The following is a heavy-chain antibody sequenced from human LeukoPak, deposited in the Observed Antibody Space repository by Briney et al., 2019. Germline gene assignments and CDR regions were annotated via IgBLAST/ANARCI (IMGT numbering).Heavy chain of an antibody. J-gene: IGHJ3*02. CDR1: GYTFTGYY. CDR3: GRGLRYFDWLFLGGCSYVGDAFDI. V-gene: IGHV1-2*02. Sequence: ASVKVSCKASGYTFTGYYMHWVRQAPGQGLEWMGWINPNSGGTNYAQKFQGRVTMTRDTSTSTVYMELSSLRSEETDVYYCGRGLRYFDWLFLGGCSYVGDAFDIWGQGTMVTVSS. CDR2: INPNSGGT. D-gene: IGHD3-9*01.